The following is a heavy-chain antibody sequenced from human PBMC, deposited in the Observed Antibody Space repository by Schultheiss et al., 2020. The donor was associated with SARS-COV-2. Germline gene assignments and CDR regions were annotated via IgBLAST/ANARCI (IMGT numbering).Heavy chain of an antibody. J-gene: IGHJ4*02. Sequence: SETLSLTCTVSGGSISSSSYYWSWIRQPPGKGLEWIGYIYYSGSTNYNPSLKSRVTISVDTSKNQFSLKLSSVTAADTAVYYCARGLQKLGVFNYWGQGTLVTVSS. V-gene: IGHV4-61*05. CDR3: ARGLQKLGVFNY. CDR2: IYYSGST. D-gene: IGHD4-11*01. CDR1: GGSISSSSYY.